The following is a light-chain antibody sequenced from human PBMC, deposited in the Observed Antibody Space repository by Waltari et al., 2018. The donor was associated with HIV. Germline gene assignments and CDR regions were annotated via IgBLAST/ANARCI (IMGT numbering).Light chain of an antibody. CDR2: NND. J-gene: IGLJ3*02. V-gene: IGLV1-44*01. CDR3: ATWDDGLSGWV. CDR1: ASNIGGNT. Sequence: QSVVTQPPSASGTPGQRVTMSCSGSASNIGGNTVNWYQHLPQTAPKLLIYNNDERPSGAPDRFSSSQTGTSASPDISGLQSEDEADYYCATWDDGLSGWVFGGGTKLTVL.